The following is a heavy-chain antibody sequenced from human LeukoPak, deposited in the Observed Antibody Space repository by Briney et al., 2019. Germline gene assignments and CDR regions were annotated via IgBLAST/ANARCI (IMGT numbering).Heavy chain of an antibody. CDR1: GGSFSGYY. CDR3: ARGDTGPAYYFDY. D-gene: IGHD3-9*01. V-gene: IGHV4-34*01. J-gene: IGHJ4*02. Sequence: SETLSLTCAVYGGSFSGYYWSWIRQPPGKGLEWIGEINHSGSTNYNPSLKSRVTISVDTSKNQFSLKLSSVTAADTAVYYCARGDTGPAYYFDYWGQGTLVTASS. CDR2: INHSGST.